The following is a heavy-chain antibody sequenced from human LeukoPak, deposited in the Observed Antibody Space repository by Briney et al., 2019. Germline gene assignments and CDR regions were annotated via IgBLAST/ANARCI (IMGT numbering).Heavy chain of an antibody. CDR1: GFTFSSYG. J-gene: IGHJ4*02. V-gene: IGHV3-48*01. D-gene: IGHD2-15*01. CDR2: ISSSSSTI. CDR3: ARDPLGECSGGSCYLDY. Sequence: GGSLRLSCAASGFTFSSYGMTWVRQAPGKGLEWVSYISSSSSTIYYADSVKGRFTISRDNSKNTLYLQMNSLRAEDTAVYYCARDPLGECSGGSCYLDYWGQGTLVTVSS.